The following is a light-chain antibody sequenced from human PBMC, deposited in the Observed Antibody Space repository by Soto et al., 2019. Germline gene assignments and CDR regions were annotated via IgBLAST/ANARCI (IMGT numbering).Light chain of an antibody. V-gene: IGKV1-5*03. CDR3: QQYNSYPWT. Sequence: QRTQSPSTLSASLGSSFTTTWLASQSISSWLAWSKKKTGKAPKLLIYNASGLESGVPSRFSGSGSGTEFTLTISSLQPDDFATYYCQQYNSYPWTFGQGTKVEIK. CDR1: QSISSW. J-gene: IGKJ1*01. CDR2: NAS.